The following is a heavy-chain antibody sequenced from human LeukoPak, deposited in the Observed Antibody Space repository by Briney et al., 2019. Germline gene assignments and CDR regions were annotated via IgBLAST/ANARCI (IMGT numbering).Heavy chain of an antibody. J-gene: IGHJ4*02. V-gene: IGHV3-7*03. CDR2: IKQDGSEK. Sequence: PGGSLRLSCAASGFTFSSYWMSWVRQAPGKGLEWVANIKQDGSEKYYVDSVKGRFTISRDNAKNSLYLQMNSPRAEDTAVYYCAREYSYGDFDYWGQGTLVTVSS. D-gene: IGHD5-18*01. CDR3: AREYSYGDFDY. CDR1: GFTFSSYW.